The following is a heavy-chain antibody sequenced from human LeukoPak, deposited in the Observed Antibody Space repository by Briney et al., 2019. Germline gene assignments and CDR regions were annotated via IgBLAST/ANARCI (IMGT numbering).Heavy chain of an antibody. CDR1: XYTXTGXY. D-gene: IGHD6-6*01. CDR3: ARGRVLARYSSSSDY. CDR2: INPNSGGT. Sequence: VXVXCXXSXYTXTGXYMHWVRQAPGQGLEWVGWINPNSGGTNYAQKFQGRVTITGDTSISTAYMELSRLRSDDTAVYYCARGRVLARYSSSSDYWGQGTLVTVSS. V-gene: IGHV1-2*02. J-gene: IGHJ4*02.